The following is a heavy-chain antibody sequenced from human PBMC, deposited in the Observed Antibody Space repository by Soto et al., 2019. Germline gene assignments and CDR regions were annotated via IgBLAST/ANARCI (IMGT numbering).Heavy chain of an antibody. CDR1: GFTFSSYA. Sequence: ESGGGVVQPGRSLRLSCAASGFTFSSYAMHWVRQAPGKGLEWVAVISYDGSNKYYADSVKGRFTISRDNSKNTLYLQMNSLRAEDTAVYYCARAFGQQLADWFDPWGQGTLVTVSS. V-gene: IGHV3-30-3*01. J-gene: IGHJ5*02. CDR3: ARAFGQQLADWFDP. D-gene: IGHD6-13*01. CDR2: ISYDGSNK.